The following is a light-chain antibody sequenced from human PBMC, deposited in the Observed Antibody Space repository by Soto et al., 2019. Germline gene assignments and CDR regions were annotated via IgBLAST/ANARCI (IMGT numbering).Light chain of an antibody. CDR2: DAS. CDR1: QSVSSF. CDR3: QQRLNWPLT. J-gene: IGKJ4*01. Sequence: EIVLTQSPATLSLSPGERATLSCSASQSVSSFFVWYQQKRGQAPRLLIYDASKRATGIPARFSGSGSGTDFTLTISSLEPEDFAVYYCQQRLNWPLTLGGGTTVEIK. V-gene: IGKV3-11*01.